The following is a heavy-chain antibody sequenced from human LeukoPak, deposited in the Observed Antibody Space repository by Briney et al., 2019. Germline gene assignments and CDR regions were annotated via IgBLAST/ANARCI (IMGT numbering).Heavy chain of an antibody. Sequence: QPGGSLRLSCAASGFTFDDYAMHWVRQAPGKGLKWVSLISWDGGSTYYADSVKGRFTISRDNSKNSLYLQMNSLRAEDTALCYCAKASMVYAIHDAFDIWGQGTMVTVSS. CDR1: GFTFDDYA. CDR3: AKASMVYAIHDAFDI. J-gene: IGHJ3*02. CDR2: ISWDGGST. V-gene: IGHV3-43D*03. D-gene: IGHD2-8*01.